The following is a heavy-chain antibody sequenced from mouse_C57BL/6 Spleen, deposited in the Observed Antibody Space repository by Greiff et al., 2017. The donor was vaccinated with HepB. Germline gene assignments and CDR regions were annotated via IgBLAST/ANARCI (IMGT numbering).Heavy chain of an antibody. CDR2: IDPSDSYT. CDR3: AYGNYNYAMDY. Sequence: VQLQQSGAELVRPGTSVKLSCKASGYTFTSYWMHWVKQRPGQGLEWIGVIDPSDSYTNYNQKFKGKATLTVDTSSSTAYMQLSSLTSEDSAVYYCAYGNYNYAMDYWGQGTSVTVSS. CDR1: GYTFTSYW. D-gene: IGHD2-1*01. V-gene: IGHV1-59*01. J-gene: IGHJ4*01.